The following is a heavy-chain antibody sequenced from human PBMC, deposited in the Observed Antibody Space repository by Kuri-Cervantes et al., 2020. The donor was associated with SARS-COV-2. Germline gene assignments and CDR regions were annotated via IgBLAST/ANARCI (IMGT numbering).Heavy chain of an antibody. Sequence: GGSLRLSCAASGFTFNTYWMTWVRQAPGKGLESVANIEQDGSEKYYVDSVKGRFTISRDNAKNSLYLQMNSLRAEDTAVYYCAREEVVPAAVRGYFYRYGMGVWGQGTTVTVSS. V-gene: IGHV3-7*04. CDR2: IEQDGSEK. D-gene: IGHD2-2*01. CDR3: AREEVVPAAVRGYFYRYGMGV. CDR1: GFTFNTYW. J-gene: IGHJ6*02.